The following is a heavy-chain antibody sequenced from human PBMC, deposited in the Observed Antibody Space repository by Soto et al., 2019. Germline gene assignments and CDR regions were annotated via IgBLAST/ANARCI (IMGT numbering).Heavy chain of an antibody. CDR1: GFTFSDYY. V-gene: IGHV3-11*06. CDR2: ISSSSSYT. J-gene: IGHJ4*02. Sequence: PGGSLRLSCAASGFTFSDYYMSWIRQAPGKGLEWVSYISSSSSYTNYADSVKGRFTISRDNAKNSLYLQMNSLRAEDTAVYYCVGDFWSGYSFDYWGQGTLVTVSS. CDR3: VGDFWSGYSFDY. D-gene: IGHD3-3*01.